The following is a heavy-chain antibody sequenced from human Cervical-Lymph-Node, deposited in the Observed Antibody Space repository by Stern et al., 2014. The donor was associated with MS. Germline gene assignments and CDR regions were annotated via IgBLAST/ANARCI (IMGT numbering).Heavy chain of an antibody. V-gene: IGHV1-18*01. J-gene: IGHJ4*02. D-gene: IGHD3-22*01. Sequence: QMQLVQSGPEVKKPGASVRVPCKASGYTFTMFGLRWVRQAPGQGLEWMGWISPYTSNTNFAEKFQGRVTLTTDTSTDTAYMELRNLKSDDTAVYYCARVDYYESSGFFMYWGQGTLVTVSS. CDR3: ARVDYYESSGFFMY. CDR2: ISPYTSNT. CDR1: GYTFTMFG.